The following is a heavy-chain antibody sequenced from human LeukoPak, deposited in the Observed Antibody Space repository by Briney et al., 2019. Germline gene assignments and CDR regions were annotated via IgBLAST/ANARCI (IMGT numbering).Heavy chain of an antibody. V-gene: IGHV1-46*01. CDR3: ARDRKAWWELLSYYYYGMDV. CDR1: GYTFTSYY. CDR2: INPSGGST. Sequence: ASVKVSCKASGYTFTSYYMHWVRQAPGQGLEWVGIINPSGGSTSYAQKFQGRVTMTRDTSTSTVYMELGSLRSEDTAVYYCARDRKAWWELLSYYYYGMDVWGQGTTVTVSS. J-gene: IGHJ6*02. D-gene: IGHD1-26*01.